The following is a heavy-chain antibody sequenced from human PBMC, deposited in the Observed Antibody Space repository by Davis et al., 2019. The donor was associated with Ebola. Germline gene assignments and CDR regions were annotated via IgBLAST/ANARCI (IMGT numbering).Heavy chain of an antibody. V-gene: IGHV4-59*01. CDR1: GGSFSGYY. Sequence: SETLSLTCAVYGGSFSGYYWSWIRQPPGKGLEWIGYIYYSGSTNYNPSLKSRVTISVDTSKNQFSLKLSSVTAADTAVYYCARDRWFGELPDYWGQGTLVTVSS. CDR3: ARDRWFGELPDY. D-gene: IGHD3-10*01. J-gene: IGHJ4*02. CDR2: IYYSGST.